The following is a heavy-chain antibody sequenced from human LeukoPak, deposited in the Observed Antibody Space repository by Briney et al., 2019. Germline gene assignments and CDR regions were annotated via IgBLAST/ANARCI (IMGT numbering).Heavy chain of an antibody. CDR1: GGTFSSYA. Sequence: SVKVSCKASGGTFSSYAISWVRQAPGQGLEWMGGIIPIFGTANYAQKFQGRVTITTGESTSTAYMELSRLRSEDTAVYYCAQKWPDFDYXGQGTLXTVSS. V-gene: IGHV1-69*05. J-gene: IGHJ4*02. CDR2: IIPIFGTA. CDR3: AQKWPDFDY. D-gene: IGHD5-24*01.